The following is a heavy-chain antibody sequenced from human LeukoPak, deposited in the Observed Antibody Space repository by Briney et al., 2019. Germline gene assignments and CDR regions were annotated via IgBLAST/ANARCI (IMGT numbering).Heavy chain of an antibody. J-gene: IGHJ6*02. V-gene: IGHV3-30-3*01. CDR3: ARDIVVVPAAIQYYYYYCGMDV. CDR2: ISYAGCNK. D-gene: IGHD2-2*01. CDR1: GFTFSSYA. Sequence: WRSLRLSCAASGFTFSSYAMHWVRQAPGRGLEWVAVISYAGCNKYYADSVKGRFTISRDNSKNTLYLQMNSLRAEDTAVYYCARDIVVVPAAIQYYYYYCGMDVWGQGTTVTVS.